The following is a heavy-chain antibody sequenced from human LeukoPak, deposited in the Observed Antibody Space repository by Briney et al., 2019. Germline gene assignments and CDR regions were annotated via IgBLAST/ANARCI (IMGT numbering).Heavy chain of an antibody. CDR1: GYTFTGYY. V-gene: IGHV1-2*02. D-gene: IGHD5-12*01. CDR2: INPNSGGT. Sequence: GASVKVSCKASGYTFTGYYTHWVRQAPGQGLEWMGWINPNSGGTNYAQKFQGRVTMTRDTSISTAYMELSRLRSDDTAVYYCARGYGGYGNWFDPWGQGTLVTVSS. J-gene: IGHJ5*02. CDR3: ARGYGGYGNWFDP.